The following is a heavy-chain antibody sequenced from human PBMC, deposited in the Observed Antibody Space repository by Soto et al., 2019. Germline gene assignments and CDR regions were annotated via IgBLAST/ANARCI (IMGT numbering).Heavy chain of an antibody. D-gene: IGHD1-1*01. CDR1: GFFPNSYA. Sequence: EVQLVESGGGLAQVGTSLRLSCVGSGFFPNSYAMHWVRQAPGKGLEWVSGITWTNGEIGYADSVKGRFTLSRDKAKNSLFLQMDSPRPDDTALYYCARGVRQWAPDSWGQGTLVTVSS. J-gene: IGHJ4*02. V-gene: IGHV3-9*02. CDR2: ITWTNGEI. CDR3: ARGVRQWAPDS.